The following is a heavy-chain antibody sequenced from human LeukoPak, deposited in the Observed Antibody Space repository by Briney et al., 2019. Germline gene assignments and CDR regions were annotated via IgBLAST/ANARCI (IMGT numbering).Heavy chain of an antibody. V-gene: IGHV4-61*02. D-gene: IGHD5-18*01. CDR2: IYNSGST. CDR1: GGSISGAYIY. Sequence: SQTLSLTCTVSGGSISGAYIYWSWIRQSAGKGLEWVGRIYNSGSTSYNPSLESRVTISIVTSKNQFSLWLSSVTAADTAVYYCAREGNPGGNNYGHCPDYWGQGTLVTVSS. J-gene: IGHJ4*02. CDR3: AREGNPGGNNYGHCPDY.